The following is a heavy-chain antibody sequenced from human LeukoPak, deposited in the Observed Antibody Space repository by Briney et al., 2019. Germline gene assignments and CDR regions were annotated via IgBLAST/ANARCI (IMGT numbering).Heavy chain of an antibody. J-gene: IGHJ4*02. CDR3: ARDSFHYDILTGYYNGPFDY. V-gene: IGHV4-34*01. D-gene: IGHD3-9*01. CDR1: GGSFSGYY. CDR2: INRSGST. Sequence: SETLSLTCAVYGGSFSGYYWSWTRQPPGKGLEWIGEINRSGSTNYNPSLKSRVTISVDTSKNQFSQKLSSVTAADTAVYYCARDSFHYDILTGYYNGPFDYWGQGTLVTVSS.